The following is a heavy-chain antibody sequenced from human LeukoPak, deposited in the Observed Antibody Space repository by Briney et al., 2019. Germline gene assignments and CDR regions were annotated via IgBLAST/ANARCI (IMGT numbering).Heavy chain of an antibody. CDR1: GGSISSYY. V-gene: IGHV4-4*07. J-gene: IGHJ4*02. Sequence: SETLSLTCSVSGGSISSYYWSWIRQPAGKGREWIGRIYTTGNTDYNPSLKSRVAMSVDTSKNQFSLNLSSVTAADTAVYYCARDARGWSGFDYWGQGTLVAVPS. CDR2: IYTTGNT. CDR3: ARDARGWSGFDY. D-gene: IGHD3-3*01.